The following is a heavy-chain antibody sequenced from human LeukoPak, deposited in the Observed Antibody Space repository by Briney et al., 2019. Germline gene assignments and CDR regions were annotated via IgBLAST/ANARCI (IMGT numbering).Heavy chain of an antibody. V-gene: IGHV1-8*01. D-gene: IGHD1-14*01. CDR2: VHPNTGNT. Sequence: ASVKVSCKTSGYPFTTYEINWVRQAAGQGLEWMEWVHPNTGNTAYAQRFQGRVTMTRDTSISTAYMELSSLTSNDTAVYFCARGPRNDPWGQGTLATVSS. J-gene: IGHJ5*02. CDR3: ARGPRNDP. CDR1: GYPFTTYE.